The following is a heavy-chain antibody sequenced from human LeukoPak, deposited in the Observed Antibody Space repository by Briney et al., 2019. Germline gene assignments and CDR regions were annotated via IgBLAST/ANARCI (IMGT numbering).Heavy chain of an antibody. CDR3: ARRLGGNSGHFDY. Sequence: GGSLRLSCGVSGFTFSRYWMSWVRQAPGKGLEWVANIKQDGSERYYVDSVKGRFTISRDNSKNTLYLQMNSLTAEDTAVYYCARRLGGNSGHFDYWGQGTLVTVSS. V-gene: IGHV3-7*03. D-gene: IGHD4-23*01. CDR1: GFTFSRYW. CDR2: IKQDGSER. J-gene: IGHJ4*02.